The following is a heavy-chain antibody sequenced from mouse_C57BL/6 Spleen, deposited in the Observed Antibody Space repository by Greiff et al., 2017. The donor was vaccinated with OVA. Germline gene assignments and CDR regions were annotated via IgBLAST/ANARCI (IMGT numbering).Heavy chain of an antibody. CDR2: IDPENGDT. V-gene: IGHV14-4*01. CDR3: ILGRGFAY. D-gene: IGHD4-1*01. Sequence: EVQLQESGAELVRPGASVKLSCTASGFNIKDDYMHWVKQRPEQGLEWIGWIDPENGDTEYASKFQGKATITADTSSNTAYLQLSSLTSEDTAVYYCILGRGFAYWGQGTLVTVSA. CDR1: GFNIKDDY. J-gene: IGHJ3*01.